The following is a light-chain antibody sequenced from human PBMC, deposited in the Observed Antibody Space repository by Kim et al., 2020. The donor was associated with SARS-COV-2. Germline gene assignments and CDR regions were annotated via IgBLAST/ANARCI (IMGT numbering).Light chain of an antibody. Sequence: GKTARSTCGGKNVGSKSVNWYQQRTGQAPVLVIYYDSDRPSGIPERFSGSNSGNTATLTISRVEAGDEADYYCKVWDSSSDPHVVFGGGTQLTV. CDR1: NVGSKS. CDR2: YDS. V-gene: IGLV3-21*04. CDR3: KVWDSSSDPHVV. J-gene: IGLJ2*01.